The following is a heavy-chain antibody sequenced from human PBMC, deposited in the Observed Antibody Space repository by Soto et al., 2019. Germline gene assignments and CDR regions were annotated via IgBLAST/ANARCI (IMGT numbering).Heavy chain of an antibody. V-gene: IGHV2-5*02. CDR1: GFSLSTSGVG. CDR3: AHRRDYGSGSYEDAFDI. D-gene: IGHD3-10*01. J-gene: IGHJ3*02. Sequence: QITLKESGPTLVKPTQTLTLTCTFSGFSLSTSGVGVGWIRQPPGKALEWLALIYWDDDKRYSPSLKSRLTITKDTSKNPVVLTMTNMDPVATATYYCAHRRDYGSGSYEDAFDIWGQGTMVTVSS. CDR2: IYWDDDK.